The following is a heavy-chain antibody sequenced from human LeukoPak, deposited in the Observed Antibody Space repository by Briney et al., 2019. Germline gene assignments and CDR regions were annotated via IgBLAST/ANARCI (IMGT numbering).Heavy chain of an antibody. CDR2: IYYSGST. J-gene: IGHJ3*02. CDR1: GGSISSSSYY. D-gene: IGHD3-3*01. V-gene: IGHV4-39*01. CDR3: ATKLRFLEQTDAFDI. Sequence: SETLSPTCTVSGGSISSSSYYWGWIRQPPGKGLEWIGSIYYSGSTYYNPSLKSRVTISVDTSKNQFSLKLSSVTAADTAVYYCATKLRFLEQTDAFDIWGQGTMVTVSS.